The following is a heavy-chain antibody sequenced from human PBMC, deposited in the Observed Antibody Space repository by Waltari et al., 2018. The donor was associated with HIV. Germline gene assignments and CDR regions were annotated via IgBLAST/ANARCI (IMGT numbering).Heavy chain of an antibody. V-gene: IGHV1-18*01. Sequence: QAQLAQSGAEVKKPGASVKVSCKASGYTFTSQGIRWVRQAPGQGLEWLGWISAYNGNTNYAQKLQGRVTMTTDTSTSTAYMELRSLRSDDTAVYYCARVGCSSASCYSGWFDPWGQGTLVTVSS. D-gene: IGHD2-2*01. CDR2: ISAYNGNT. CDR1: GYTFTSQG. CDR3: ARVGCSSASCYSGWFDP. J-gene: IGHJ5*02.